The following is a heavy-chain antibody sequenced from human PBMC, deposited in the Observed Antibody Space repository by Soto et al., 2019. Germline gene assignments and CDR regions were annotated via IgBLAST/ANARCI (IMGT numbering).Heavy chain of an antibody. CDR2: ISSSSSYI. J-gene: IGHJ6*02. CDR3: ARDWGLSSSWSPAVYYGMDV. Sequence: EVQLVESGGGLVKPGGSLRLSCAASGFTFSSYSMNWVRQAPGKGLEWVSSISSSSSYIYYADSVKGRFTISRDNAKNSLYLQMSSLRAEDTAVYYCARDWGLSSSWSPAVYYGMDVWGQGTTVTVSS. V-gene: IGHV3-21*01. CDR1: GFTFSSYS. D-gene: IGHD6-13*01.